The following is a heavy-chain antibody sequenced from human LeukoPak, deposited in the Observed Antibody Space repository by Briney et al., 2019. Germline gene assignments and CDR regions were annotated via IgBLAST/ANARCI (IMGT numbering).Heavy chain of an antibody. J-gene: IGHJ4*02. CDR3: ARTYGDYYFDY. CDR1: GGSISSYY. CDR2: IYSSGST. V-gene: IGHV4-59*01. D-gene: IGHD4-17*01. Sequence: SETLSLTCTVSGGSISSYYWSWIRQPPGKGLEWIGYIYSSGSTSYKSFLKSRVTISVDTSKNQFSLRLSSVTAADTAVYYCARTYGDYYFDYWGQGTLVTVSS.